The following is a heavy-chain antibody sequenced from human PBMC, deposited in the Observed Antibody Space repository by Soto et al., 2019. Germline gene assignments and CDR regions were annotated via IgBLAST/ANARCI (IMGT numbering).Heavy chain of an antibody. CDR3: VRGLMTTAVYYFDY. Sequence: GGSLRLSCAASGFTFSDHYMDWVRQAPGKGLEWVGRIRNKAYSYTTEYAASVKGRFTISRDDSKSSVYLQMNSLKIDDTAVYYCVRGLMTTAVYYFDYWGQGTLVTAPQ. CDR2: IRNKAYSYTT. V-gene: IGHV3-72*01. CDR1: GFTFSDHY. J-gene: IGHJ4*02. D-gene: IGHD4-17*01.